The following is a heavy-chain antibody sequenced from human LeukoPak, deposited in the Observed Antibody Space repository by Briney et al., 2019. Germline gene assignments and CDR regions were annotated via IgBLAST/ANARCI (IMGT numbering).Heavy chain of an antibody. CDR2: ISSSSSTI. J-gene: IGHJ4*02. D-gene: IGHD3-10*01. V-gene: IGHV3-48*01. Sequence: GGSLRLSCAASGFIFNSYSMNWVRQAPGKGLEWVSYISSSSSTIYYADSVKGRFTISRDNAKNSLYLQMNSLRVEDTAVYYCARVATYYYGSGRPYYFDYWGQGTLVTVSS. CDR3: ARVATYYYGSGRPYYFDY. CDR1: GFIFNSYS.